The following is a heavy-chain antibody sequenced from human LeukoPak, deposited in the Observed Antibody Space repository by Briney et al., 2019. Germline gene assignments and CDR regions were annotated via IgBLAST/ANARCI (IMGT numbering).Heavy chain of an antibody. CDR3: PRQTYASGWNPFDH. CDR2: ISGGGITT. D-gene: IGHD6-19*01. V-gene: IGHV3-23*01. Sequence: AGGSLRLSCAGSGFTFSNYAMSWVRQAPGKGLEWVSSISGGGITTYYADSAKGRFTISRDNSKNTMFLQMNSLRVDDTAVYYCPRQTYASGWNPFDHWGQGILVTVSS. CDR1: GFTFSNYA. J-gene: IGHJ4*02.